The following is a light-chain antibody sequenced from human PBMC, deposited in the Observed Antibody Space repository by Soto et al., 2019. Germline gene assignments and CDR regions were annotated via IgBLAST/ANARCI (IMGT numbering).Light chain of an antibody. V-gene: IGKV1-5*03. CDR2: KAS. Sequence: DIQMTQSPSTLSGSVGDRVTITCRASQTISSWLAWYQQKPGKAPKRLIYKASTLKSWVPSRFSGSGSGTEFTLTISSLQPDDFATYYCQHYNSYSEAFGQGTKVELK. CDR1: QTISSW. CDR3: QHYNSYSEA. J-gene: IGKJ1*01.